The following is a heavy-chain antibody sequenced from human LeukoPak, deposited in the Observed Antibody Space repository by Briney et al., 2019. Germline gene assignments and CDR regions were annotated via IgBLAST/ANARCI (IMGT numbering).Heavy chain of an antibody. Sequence: SETLSLTCTVSGGSISSGGYWSWIRQTPGRGLEWIGYTLHSGRTYYNPPLKSRVTISVDRSKNQFSPKVSSMTAADTAVYYCARVLEGAASWEPFDYWGQGTLVTVSS. CDR3: ARVLEGAASWEPFDY. V-gene: IGHV4-30-2*01. J-gene: IGHJ4*02. D-gene: IGHD1-14*01. CDR2: TLHSGRT. CDR1: GGSISSGGY.